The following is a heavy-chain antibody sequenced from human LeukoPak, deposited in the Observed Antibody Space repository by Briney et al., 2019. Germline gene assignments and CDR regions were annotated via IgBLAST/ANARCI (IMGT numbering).Heavy chain of an antibody. V-gene: IGHV1-8*01. CDR1: GYTFTSYD. Sequence: ASVKVSCKASGYTFTSYDINWVRQATGQGLEWMGWMNPNGGNTGYAQKFQGRVTMTRNTSISTAYMELSSLRSEDTAVYYCARVPRYYYYMDVWGKGTTVTVSS. CDR3: ARVPRYYYYMDV. J-gene: IGHJ6*03. CDR2: MNPNGGNT.